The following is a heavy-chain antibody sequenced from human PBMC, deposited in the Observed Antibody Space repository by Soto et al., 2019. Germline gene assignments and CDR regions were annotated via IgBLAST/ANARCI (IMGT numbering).Heavy chain of an antibody. D-gene: IGHD3-10*01. CDR1: GCSITSSSYS. Sequence: SETLSLTCAVSGCSITSSSYSWGWIRQPPGKGLEWIGYIYYSGSTYYNPSLKSRVTISVDTSKNQFSLKLSSVTAADTAVYYCARWWFGEFFDYWGQGTLVTVSS. J-gene: IGHJ4*02. CDR2: IYYSGST. CDR3: ARWWFGEFFDY. V-gene: IGHV4-30-4*08.